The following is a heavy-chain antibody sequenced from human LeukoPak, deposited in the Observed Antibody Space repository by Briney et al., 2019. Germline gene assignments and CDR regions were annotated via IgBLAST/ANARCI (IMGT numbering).Heavy chain of an antibody. D-gene: IGHD3-22*01. CDR3: ARDHYYDSSGYYGFDY. CDR1: GYTFTSYA. CDR2: INAGNGNT. V-gene: IGHV1-3*01. J-gene: IGHJ4*02. Sequence: GASATVSCKASGYTFTSYAMHWVRQAPGQRLEWMGWINAGNGNTKYSQKFQGRVTITRDTSASTAYMELSSLRSEDTAVYYCARDHYYDSSGYYGFDYWGQGTLVTVSS.